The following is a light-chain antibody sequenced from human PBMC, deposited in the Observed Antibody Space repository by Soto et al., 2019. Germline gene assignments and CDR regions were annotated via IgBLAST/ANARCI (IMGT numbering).Light chain of an antibody. V-gene: IGLV2-11*01. J-gene: IGLJ2*01. CDR1: SSDVGGYNY. CDR2: DVT. CDR3: CSYAGSYIVV. Sequence: QSALTQPRSVSGSPGQSVAISCTGTSSDVGGYNYVSWYRQHPGRAPKLLLYDVTKRPSGVPDRFSGSKSGNTASLTISGLQADDEADYYCCSYAGSYIVVIGGGTRSPS.